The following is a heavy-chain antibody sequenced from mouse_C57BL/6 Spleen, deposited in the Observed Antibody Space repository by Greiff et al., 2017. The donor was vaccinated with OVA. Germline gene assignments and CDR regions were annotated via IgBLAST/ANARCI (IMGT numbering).Heavy chain of an antibody. CDR1: GYTFTSYW. Sequence: VKLQQPGTELVKPGASVKLSCKASGYTFTSYWMHWVKQRPGQGLEWIGNINPSNGGTNYNEKFKSKATLTVDKSSSTAYMQLSSLTSEDSAVYYCANSNYPYYAMDYWGQGTSVTVSS. CDR2: INPSNGGT. V-gene: IGHV1-53*01. J-gene: IGHJ4*01. CDR3: ANSNYPYYAMDY. D-gene: IGHD2-5*01.